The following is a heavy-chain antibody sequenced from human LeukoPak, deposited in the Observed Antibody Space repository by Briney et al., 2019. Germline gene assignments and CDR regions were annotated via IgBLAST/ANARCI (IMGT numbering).Heavy chain of an antibody. V-gene: IGHV6-1*01. CDR2: TYYRSKWYY. D-gene: IGHD3-10*01. J-gene: IGHJ4*02. Sequence: SQTLSLTCAISGDSVSSDSGAWSWIRQSPSRGLEWLGRTYYRSKWYYEYAVSVKSRITIIPDASKNQFSLQLNSVTPEDTAVYYCARAYGSGSYSFWGQGSLVTVSS. CDR1: GDSVSSDSGA. CDR3: ARAYGSGSYSF.